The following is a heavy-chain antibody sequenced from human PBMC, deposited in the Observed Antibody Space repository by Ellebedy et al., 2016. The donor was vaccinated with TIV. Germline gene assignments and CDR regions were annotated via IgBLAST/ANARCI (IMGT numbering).Heavy chain of an antibody. CDR2: IWYDGSNK. V-gene: IGHV3-33*08. D-gene: IGHD3-3*01. CDR1: GFTFSSYG. CDR3: ARRAYDFWSGYYDY. Sequence: GESLKISCAASGFTFSSYGMHWVRQAPGKGLEWVAVIWYDGSNKYYADSVKGRFTISRDNSKNTLYLQMNSLRAEDTAVYYCARRAYDFWSGYYDYWGQGTLVTVSS. J-gene: IGHJ4*02.